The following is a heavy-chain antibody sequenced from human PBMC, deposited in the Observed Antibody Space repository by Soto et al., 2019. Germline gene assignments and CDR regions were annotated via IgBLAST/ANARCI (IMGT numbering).Heavy chain of an antibody. V-gene: IGHV2-5*02. Sequence: QITLKESGPTLVKPTQTLTLTCTFSGFSLSTSEVGVGWIRQPPGKALEWLALIYWDDDKRYSPSLKSRLTITKDTSKNQVALTMTNMDPVDTATYYCAHRRRSLWFAPWGQGTLVTVSS. CDR2: IYWDDDK. CDR3: AHRRRSLWFAP. D-gene: IGHD4-17*01. CDR1: GFSLSTSEVG. J-gene: IGHJ5*02.